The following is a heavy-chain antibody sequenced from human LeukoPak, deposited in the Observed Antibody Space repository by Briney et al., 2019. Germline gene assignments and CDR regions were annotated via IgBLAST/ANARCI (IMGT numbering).Heavy chain of an antibody. Sequence: GGSLRLSCAASGFTFSSYWVHWVRQAPGKGLVWVSRINSDGSSTSYADSVKGRFTISRDNAKNTLYLQMNSLRAEDTAVYYCARDGDSSLFDYWGQGTLVTVSS. CDR1: GFTFSSYW. D-gene: IGHD7-27*01. V-gene: IGHV3-74*01. CDR2: INSDGSST. CDR3: ARDGDSSLFDY. J-gene: IGHJ4*02.